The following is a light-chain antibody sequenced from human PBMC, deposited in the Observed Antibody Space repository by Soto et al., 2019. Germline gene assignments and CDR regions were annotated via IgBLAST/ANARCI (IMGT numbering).Light chain of an antibody. V-gene: IGKV3-15*01. CDR3: QQVHNWPLT. J-gene: IGKJ2*01. CDR2: SAS. CDR1: QSISTE. Sequence: EIAMTQSPATLSVSPGERATLSCRASQSISTELAWYQQIPGQPPRLLIYSASTRATGVPARFTGSGSGSEFTLTISGLQSEDFALYYCQQVHNWPLTFGQGTRLEI.